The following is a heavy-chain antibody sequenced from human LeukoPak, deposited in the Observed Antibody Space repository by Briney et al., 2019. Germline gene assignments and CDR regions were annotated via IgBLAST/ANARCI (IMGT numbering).Heavy chain of an antibody. J-gene: IGHJ4*02. CDR2: ISYDGNNK. CDR1: GFTLSRFG. Sequence: GGSLRLSCAASGFTLSRFGMHWVSQAPGKGLEWVAIISYDGNNKYYADSVKGRFTISRDNSKNTLYLQLNSLRIEDTAVYYCAKDLSYSTDWPYFDNWGQGTLVTVSS. V-gene: IGHV3-30*18. CDR3: AKDLSYSTDWPYFDN. D-gene: IGHD6-19*01.